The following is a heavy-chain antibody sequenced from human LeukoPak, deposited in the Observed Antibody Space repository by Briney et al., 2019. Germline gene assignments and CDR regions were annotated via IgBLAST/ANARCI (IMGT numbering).Heavy chain of an antibody. J-gene: IGHJ3*02. Sequence: GSSVKVSCKASGGTFSSYAISWVRQAPGKGLEWMGGFDPEDGETIYAQKFQGRVTMTEDTSTDTAYMELSSLRSEDTAVYYCATDSGSYDDAFDIWGQGTMVTVSS. CDR3: ATDSGSYDDAFDI. CDR1: GGTFSSYA. CDR2: FDPEDGET. V-gene: IGHV1-24*01. D-gene: IGHD1-26*01.